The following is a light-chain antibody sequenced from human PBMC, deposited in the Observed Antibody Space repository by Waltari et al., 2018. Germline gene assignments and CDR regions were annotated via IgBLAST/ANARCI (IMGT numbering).Light chain of an antibody. V-gene: IGLV8-61*01. CDR2: KAN. CDR3: SLYMGSGIWV. Sequence: QTVVTQEPSLSVSPGGTVTLTCALSSGSVSTTSYATWYRQTPGQPPRTLLYKANRGYSGVPDRFSGSILGNKVALTITGAQADDESDYYCSLYMGSGIWVFGGGTKLTVL. CDR1: SGSVSTTSY. J-gene: IGLJ3*02.